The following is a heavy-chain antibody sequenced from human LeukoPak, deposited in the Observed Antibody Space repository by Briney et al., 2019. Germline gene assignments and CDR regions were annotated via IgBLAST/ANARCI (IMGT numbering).Heavy chain of an antibody. Sequence: ASVKVSCKASGYTFTSYGISWVRPAPGQGLERMGWISAYSGNTNYAQKLQGRVTMTTDTSTSTAYMELRSLRSDDTAVYYCAREGPYSSSFDYWGQGTLVTVSS. V-gene: IGHV1-18*01. D-gene: IGHD6-6*01. CDR2: ISAYSGNT. J-gene: IGHJ4*02. CDR1: GYTFTSYG. CDR3: AREGPYSSSFDY.